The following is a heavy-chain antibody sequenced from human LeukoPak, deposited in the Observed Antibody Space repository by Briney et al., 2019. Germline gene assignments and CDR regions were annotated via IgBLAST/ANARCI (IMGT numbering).Heavy chain of an antibody. CDR1: GYSLTSDW. D-gene: IGHD1-26*01. Sequence: GESLNISCKGSGYSLTSDWIGWVRQMPGKGLEWVGIIYPSDSDTRYSPSFQGQVTISVDKSISTAYLQWSSLKASDTAMYYCARRRSGSYIDYWGQGTLVTVSS. CDR3: ARRRSGSYIDY. CDR2: IYPSDSDT. J-gene: IGHJ4*02. V-gene: IGHV5-51*01.